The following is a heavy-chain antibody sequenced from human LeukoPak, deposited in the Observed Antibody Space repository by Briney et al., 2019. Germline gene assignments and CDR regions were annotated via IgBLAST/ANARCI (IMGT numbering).Heavy chain of an antibody. CDR2: VCGSAGIT. CDR3: AKNRGHCVNGVCHNYYYMDV. D-gene: IGHD2-8*01. CDR1: GFPFSSYA. J-gene: IGHJ6*03. Sequence: GGSLRLSCAASGFPFSSYAMTCVRQAPGKGREWVSTVCGSAGITDYADSVKSRFTISRDNLKNTLHLQMNSLRAEDTAVYYCAKNRGHCVNGVCHNYYYMDVWGKGTTVTVSS. V-gene: IGHV3-23*01.